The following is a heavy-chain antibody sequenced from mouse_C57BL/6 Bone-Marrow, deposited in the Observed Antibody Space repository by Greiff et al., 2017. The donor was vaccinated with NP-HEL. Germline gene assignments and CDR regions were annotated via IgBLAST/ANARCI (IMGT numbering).Heavy chain of an antibody. V-gene: IGHV1-53*01. J-gene: IGHJ4*01. CDR3: ARRGTTVVRAMDY. D-gene: IGHD1-1*01. Sequence: VQLQQPGTELVKPGASVKLSCKASGYTFTSYWMHWVKQRPGQGLEWIGNINPSNGGTNYNEKFKSKATLTVDKSSSTAYMQLSSLTSEDSAVDYCARRGTTVVRAMDYWGQGTSVTVSS. CDR1: GYTFTSYW. CDR2: INPSNGGT.